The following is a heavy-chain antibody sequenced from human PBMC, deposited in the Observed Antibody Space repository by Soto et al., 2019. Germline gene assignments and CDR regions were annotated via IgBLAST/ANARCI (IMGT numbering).Heavy chain of an antibody. V-gene: IGHV1-18*04. D-gene: IGHD6-13*01. Sequence: ASVKVSCKASGYTFTSYGISWVRQAPGQGLEWMGWISAYNGNTNYAQKLQGRVTMTTDTSTSTAYMELRSLRSDDTAVYYCARDQDSSSWYGNFDYYYYGMHVSGPGTTLTVYS. CDR3: ARDQDSSSWYGNFDYYYYGMHV. J-gene: IGHJ6*02. CDR2: ISAYNGNT. CDR1: GYTFTSYG.